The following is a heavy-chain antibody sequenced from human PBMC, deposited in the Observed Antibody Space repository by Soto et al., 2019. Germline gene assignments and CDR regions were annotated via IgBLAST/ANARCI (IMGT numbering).Heavy chain of an antibody. V-gene: IGHV1-18*01. CDR1: GYTFISYG. D-gene: IGHD4-17*01. CDR3: ARADPVTTIHLGY. CDR2: ISDDNDNT. J-gene: IGHJ4*02. Sequence: ASVKVSCKTSGYTFISYGISWVRQAPGQGLEWMGWISDDNDNTNYAHNFQDRVPLTTDTSTNTAYMELRSLRSDDTAVYYCARADPVTTIHLGYWGQGTLVTVSS.